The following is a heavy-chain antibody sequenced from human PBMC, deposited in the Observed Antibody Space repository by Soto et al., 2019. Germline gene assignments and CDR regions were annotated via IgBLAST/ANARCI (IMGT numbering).Heavy chain of an antibody. CDR1: RYTFTSHG. CDR3: ARLLTEGATYREDAFDL. V-gene: IGHV1-18*01. Sequence: QIQLVQSGGEVKTPGASVKVSCTTYRYTFTSHGIAWVRQVPGQGLEWMGWISTYNGKTDYAQKFQGRVTMTADTRTNTVYMELRSLRSDDTAIYYCARLLTEGATYREDAFDLWGQGTKVTVSS. D-gene: IGHD1-26*01. CDR2: ISTYNGKT. J-gene: IGHJ3*01.